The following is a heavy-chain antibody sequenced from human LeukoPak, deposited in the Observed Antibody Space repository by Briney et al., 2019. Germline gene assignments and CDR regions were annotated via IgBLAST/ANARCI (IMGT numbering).Heavy chain of an antibody. CDR3: ARDSSGSGYYFDY. Sequence: SETLSLTCTVSGGSISDSSFYWGWIRQPPGKGLEWIGRIYTSGSTNYNPSLKSRVTMSVDTSKNQFSLKLSSVTAADTAVYYCARDSSGSGYYFDYWGQGTLVTVSS. CDR1: GGSISDSSFY. V-gene: IGHV4-39*07. D-gene: IGHD3-22*01. J-gene: IGHJ4*02. CDR2: IYTSGST.